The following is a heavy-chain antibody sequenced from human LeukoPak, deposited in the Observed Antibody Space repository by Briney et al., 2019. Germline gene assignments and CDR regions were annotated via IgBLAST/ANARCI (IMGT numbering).Heavy chain of an antibody. CDR1: GYTFTGYY. Sequence: ALVKVSCKASGYTFTGYYMHWVRQAPGQGLEWMGWINPNSGGTNYAQKFQGRVTMTRDTSISTAYVELRRLRYDDTAVHYCARGLRAGALDIWGQGTMVTVSS. J-gene: IGHJ3*02. D-gene: IGHD2-2*01. CDR3: ARGLRAGALDI. CDR2: INPNSGGT. V-gene: IGHV1-2*02.